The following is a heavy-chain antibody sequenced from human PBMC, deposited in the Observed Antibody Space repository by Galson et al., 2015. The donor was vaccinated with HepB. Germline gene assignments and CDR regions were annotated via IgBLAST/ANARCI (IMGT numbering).Heavy chain of an antibody. CDR1: GGTFSSYA. D-gene: IGHD6-13*01. Sequence: SVKVSCKASGGTFSSYAISWVRQAPGQGLEWMGGIIPIFGSANYAQKFQGRVTITADESTSTAYMELSSLRSEDTAVYYCARDRQQQSIESCNWFDPWGQGTLVTVSS. CDR3: ARDRQQQSIESCNWFDP. CDR2: IIPIFGSA. V-gene: IGHV1-69*13. J-gene: IGHJ5*02.